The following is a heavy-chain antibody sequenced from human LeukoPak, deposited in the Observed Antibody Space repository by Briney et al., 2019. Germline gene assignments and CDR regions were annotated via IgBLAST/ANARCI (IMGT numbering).Heavy chain of an antibody. V-gene: IGHV3-48*01. D-gene: IGHD6-13*01. CDR3: ARDMAAANRVLDY. CDR1: GFTFSSYS. J-gene: IGHJ4*02. CDR2: ITASGTAM. Sequence: GGSLRLSCAASGFTFSSYSMNWVRQAPGKGLEWVSHITASGTAMFYADSVKGRFTISRDNAKNTLYLQMNSLRAEDTAVYYCARDMAAANRVLDYWGQGTLVTVSS.